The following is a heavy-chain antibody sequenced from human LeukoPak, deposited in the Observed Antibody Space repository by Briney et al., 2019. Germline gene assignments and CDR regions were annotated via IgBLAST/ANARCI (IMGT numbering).Heavy chain of an antibody. CDR3: ARGYYDFWSGYGAFDI. Sequence: ASVKVSCKASGYTFTGYYMHWVRQAPGQGLEWMGWINPNSGGTNYAQKFQGWVTMTRDASISTAYMELSRLRSDDTAVYYCARGYYDFWSGYGAFDIWGQGTMVTVSS. J-gene: IGHJ3*02. CDR2: INPNSGGT. V-gene: IGHV1-2*04. D-gene: IGHD3-3*01. CDR1: GYTFTGYY.